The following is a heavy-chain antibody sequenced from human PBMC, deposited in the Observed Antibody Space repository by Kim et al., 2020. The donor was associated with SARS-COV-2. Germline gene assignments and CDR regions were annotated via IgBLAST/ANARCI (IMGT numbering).Heavy chain of an antibody. J-gene: IGHJ4*02. V-gene: IGHV1-2*02. D-gene: IGHD6-13*01. Sequence: NYAQKFQGRVTMTRDTSISTAYMELSRLRSGDTAVYYCARPRGSSQTFDYWGQGTLVTVSS. CDR3: ARPRGSSQTFDY.